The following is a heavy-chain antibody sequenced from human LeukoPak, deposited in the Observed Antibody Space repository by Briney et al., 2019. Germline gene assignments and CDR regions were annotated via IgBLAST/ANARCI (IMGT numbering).Heavy chain of an antibody. CDR3: ARVLVWGHSSGHDSRFDP. CDR1: GGSISSSSYY. CDR2: IYYSGST. J-gene: IGHJ5*02. Sequence: SETLSLTCTVSGGSISSSSYYWGWIRQPPGKGLEWIGSIYYSGSTYYNPSLKSRVTISVDTSKNQFSLKLTSVTAADTAVYYGARVLVWGHSSGHDSRFDPWGQGTLVTVSS. V-gene: IGHV4-39*01. D-gene: IGHD3-22*01.